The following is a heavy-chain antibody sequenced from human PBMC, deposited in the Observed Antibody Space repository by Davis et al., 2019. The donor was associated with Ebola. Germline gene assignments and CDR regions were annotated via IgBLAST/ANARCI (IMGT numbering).Heavy chain of an antibody. Sequence: GESLKISCKGSGYTFTSYWIGWVRQMPGKGLEWMGIIFPGDSDTRYSPSFQGQITISADRSTNTAFLQWSSLKASDTAIYYCARLDCSGGRCLQEIEYWGHGTLVTVSS. CDR2: IFPGDSDT. D-gene: IGHD2-15*01. CDR1: GYTFTSYW. J-gene: IGHJ4*01. V-gene: IGHV5-51*01. CDR3: ARLDCSGGRCLQEIEY.